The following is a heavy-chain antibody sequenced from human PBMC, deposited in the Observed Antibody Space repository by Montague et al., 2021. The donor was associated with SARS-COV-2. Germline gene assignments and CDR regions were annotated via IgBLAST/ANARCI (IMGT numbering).Heavy chain of an antibody. V-gene: IGHV4-59*01. J-gene: IGHJ4*02. Sequence: SETLSLTCTVSGGSINNYYWNWIRQPPGKGLEWIGYIDNSGSTNYNPSLKSRIIISVDTSKNQFSLKLSSVTAADTALYYCARHSRGGIASWGQGTLVTV. CDR1: GGSINNYY. CDR3: ARHSRGGIAS. D-gene: IGHD2-15*01. CDR2: IDNSGST.